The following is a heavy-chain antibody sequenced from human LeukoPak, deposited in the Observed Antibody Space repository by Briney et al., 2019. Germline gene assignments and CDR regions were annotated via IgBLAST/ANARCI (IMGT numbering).Heavy chain of an antibody. J-gene: IGHJ4*02. CDR2: ISHSGTT. D-gene: IGHD3-10*01. V-gene: IGHV4-38-2*01. CDR3: ARKLAVDY. CDR1: GYSISRGYH. Sequence: SETLSLTCAVSGYSISRGYHWGWIRQPPGRGLEWIGSISHSGTTYYHPSLQSRATISVDTSKNQFSLKLRSVTAADTAVYYCARKLAVDYWGQGILVTVSS.